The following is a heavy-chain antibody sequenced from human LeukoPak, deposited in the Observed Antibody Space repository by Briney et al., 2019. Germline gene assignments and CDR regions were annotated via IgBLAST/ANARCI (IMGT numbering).Heavy chain of an antibody. D-gene: IGHD3-10*01. V-gene: IGHV3-53*01. Sequence: GGSLRLSCAASGFTVSSNYMSWVRQAPGKGLEWVSVIYSGGSTYYADSVKGRFTISRDNSKNTLYLQMNSLRAEDTAVYYCARGVYYGSGSYPDYWGQGTLVTVSS. CDR3: ARGVYYGSGSYPDY. CDR1: GFTVSSNY. CDR2: IYSGGST. J-gene: IGHJ4*02.